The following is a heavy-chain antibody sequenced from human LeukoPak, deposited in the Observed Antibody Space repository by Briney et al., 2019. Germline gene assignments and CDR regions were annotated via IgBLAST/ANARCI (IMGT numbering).Heavy chain of an antibody. Sequence: PSETLSLTCAVSGGSMSSYYWSWIRQPPGKGLEWVSAISGSGGSTYYADSVKGRFTISRDNSKNTLYLQMNSLRAEDTAVYYCAKDRDYDILTGYPQGHDYWGQGTLVTVSS. CDR1: GGSMSSYY. J-gene: IGHJ4*02. CDR2: ISGSGGST. V-gene: IGHV3-23*01. CDR3: AKDRDYDILTGYPQGHDY. D-gene: IGHD3-9*01.